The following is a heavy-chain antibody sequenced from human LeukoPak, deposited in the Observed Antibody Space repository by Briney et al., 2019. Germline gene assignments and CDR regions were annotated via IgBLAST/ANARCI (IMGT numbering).Heavy chain of an antibody. CDR2: MNPNSGNT. CDR1: GYTFTSYD. J-gene: IGHJ6*02. CDR3: ARGIVVVPAKYYYYYYGMDV. D-gene: IGHD2-2*01. V-gene: IGHV1-8*01. Sequence: ASVKVSCKASGYTFTSYDINWVRQATGRGLEWMGWMNPNSGNTGYAQKFQGRVTMTRNTSISTAYMELSSLRSEDTAVYYCARGIVVVPAKYYYYYYGMDVWGQGTTVTVSS.